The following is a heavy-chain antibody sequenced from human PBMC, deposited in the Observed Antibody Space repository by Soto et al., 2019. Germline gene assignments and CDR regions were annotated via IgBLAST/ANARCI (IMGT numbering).Heavy chain of an antibody. CDR1: GYTFTRYA. CDR2: INAGSGST. D-gene: IGHD1-26*01. V-gene: IGHV1-3*01. CDR3: ARENSGNYDYFDH. J-gene: IGHJ4*02. Sequence: ASVKVSCKASGYTFTRYAIHWVRQAPGHSLEWMGWINAGSGSTILSQKFQARVTITRDTSASTVYMELSSLGSEDTATYFCARENSGNYDYFDHWGQGTLVTVSS.